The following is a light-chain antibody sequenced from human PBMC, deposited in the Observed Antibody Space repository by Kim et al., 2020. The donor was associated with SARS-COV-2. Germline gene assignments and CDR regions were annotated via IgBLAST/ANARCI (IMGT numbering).Light chain of an antibody. CDR1: TGTIASNY. V-gene: IGLV6-57*01. CDR2: EDN. Sequence: GKTVTIACTRSTGTIASNYVQWFQQRPGSSPTTVIYEDNERPSGVPDRFSGSIDSSSNSASLIISGLKTEDEADYYCQSYDSSNPVFGGGTKVTVL. J-gene: IGLJ3*02. CDR3: QSYDSSNPV.